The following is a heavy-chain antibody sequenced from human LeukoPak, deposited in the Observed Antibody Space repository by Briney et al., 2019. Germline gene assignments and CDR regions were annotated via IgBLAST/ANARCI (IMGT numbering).Heavy chain of an antibody. V-gene: IGHV3-23*01. CDR1: KFAFSSYA. Sequence: SGGSLRLSCAASKFAFSSYAMSWVRQAPGKGLEWVSAISGGNTYYADSVKGRFTISRDNSKNTLYLQMNSLRAEDTAVYYCARGVAAETDAFDIWGQGTMVTVSS. CDR2: ISGGNT. CDR3: ARGVAAETDAFDI. D-gene: IGHD6-13*01. J-gene: IGHJ3*02.